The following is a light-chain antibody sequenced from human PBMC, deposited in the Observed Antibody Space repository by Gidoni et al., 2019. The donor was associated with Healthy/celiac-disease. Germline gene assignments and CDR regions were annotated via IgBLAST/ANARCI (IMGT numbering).Light chain of an antibody. CDR2: AAS. V-gene: IGKV1-39*01. CDR1: QSISSY. J-gene: IGKJ1*01. CDR3: QQSYSTPRGT. Sequence: DIKMTESPSSLSAAVGDRVNITCRESQSISSYLNWYQQKPGKAPKLLIDAASSLQSGVPSRFSGSGSGTDFTLTISSMQTEDFATYYCQQSYSTPRGTFGQGTKVEIK.